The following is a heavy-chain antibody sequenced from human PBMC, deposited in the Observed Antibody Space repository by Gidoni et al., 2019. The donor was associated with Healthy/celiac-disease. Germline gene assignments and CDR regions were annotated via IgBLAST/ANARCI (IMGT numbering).Heavy chain of an antibody. CDR3: ARGGGFGELDSIPFDY. J-gene: IGHJ4*02. D-gene: IGHD3-10*01. CDR1: GFPFSSYW. V-gene: IGHV3-7*03. CDR2: IKLAGSER. Sequence: VPLVESGGGLVQPGGSLRLSCAASGFPFSSYWRNWVRQAPGKGLEWGANIKLAGSERYYVDSVKGRFTISRDNAKNSLYLQMNSLRAEDTAVYYCARGGGFGELDSIPFDYWGQGTLVTVSS.